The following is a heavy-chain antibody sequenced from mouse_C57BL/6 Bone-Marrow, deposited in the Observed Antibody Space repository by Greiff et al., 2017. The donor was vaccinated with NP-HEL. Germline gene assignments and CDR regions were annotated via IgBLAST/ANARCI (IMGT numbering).Heavy chain of an antibody. J-gene: IGHJ1*03. CDR1: GYTFTSYW. Sequence: QVQLKQHGAELVKPGASVKMSCKASGYTFTSYWITWVKQRPGQGLEWIGDIYPGSGSTNYNEKFKSKATLTVDTSSSTAYMQLSSLTAEDSAVYYCASHSNNWYFDVWGTGTTVTVSS. CDR3: ASHSNNWYFDV. CDR2: IYPGSGST. V-gene: IGHV1-55*01. D-gene: IGHD2-5*01.